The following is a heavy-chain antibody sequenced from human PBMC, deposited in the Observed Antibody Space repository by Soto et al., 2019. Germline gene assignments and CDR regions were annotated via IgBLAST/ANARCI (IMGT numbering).Heavy chain of an antibody. CDR1: GHTLTELS. CDR2: FDPEDGET. D-gene: IGHD1-1*01. J-gene: IGHJ4*02. V-gene: IGHV1-24*01. Sequence: QVQLLQSGAEVKKPGASVKVSCKVSGHTLTELSMHWVRQAPGRGLEWMGGFDPEDGETIFAQKFQGGVTMTEDTSTDSTYMELTSLRSEDTAVYYCAAGGTRWLHSPFDYWGQGTLVTISS. CDR3: AAGGTRWLHSPFDY.